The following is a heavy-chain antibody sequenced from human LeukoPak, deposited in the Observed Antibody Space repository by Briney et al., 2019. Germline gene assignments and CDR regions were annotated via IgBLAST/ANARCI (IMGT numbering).Heavy chain of an antibody. CDR1: GFTFSSSW. CDR2: INSDGSDT. V-gene: IGHV3-74*01. Sequence: GGSLRLSCAASGFTFSSSWMHWVRQAPGKGLVWVSRINSDGSDTRYADSVKGRFTISRDNAKSTLYLQMNSLRAEDTAVYYCARSKAPSNYYYGMDVWGQGTTVTVSS. J-gene: IGHJ6*01. CDR3: ARSKAPSNYYYGMDV.